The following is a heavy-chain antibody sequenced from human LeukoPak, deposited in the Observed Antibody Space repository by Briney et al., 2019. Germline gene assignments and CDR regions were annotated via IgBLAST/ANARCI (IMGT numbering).Heavy chain of an antibody. Sequence: GGSLRLSCAASRFTFSSYAMHWVRQAPGKGLEWVAVISYDGSNKYYADSVKGRFTISRDNSKNTLYLQMNSLRAEDTAVYYCARDGDMRTTTIFGVVLGWGQGTLVTVSS. D-gene: IGHD3-3*01. CDR3: ARDGDMRTTTIFGVVLG. V-gene: IGHV3-30*04. J-gene: IGHJ4*02. CDR1: RFTFSSYA. CDR2: ISYDGSNK.